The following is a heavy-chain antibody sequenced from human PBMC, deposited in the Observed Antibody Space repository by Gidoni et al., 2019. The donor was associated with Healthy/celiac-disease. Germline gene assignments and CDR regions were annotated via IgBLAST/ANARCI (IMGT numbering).Heavy chain of an antibody. CDR2: ISSSSSYI. Sequence: GVRQAPGKGLEWVSSISSSSSYIYYADSVKGRFTISRDNAKNSLYLQMNSLRAEDTAVYYCARDWALRCSSTSCYTVFVYYYYYYMDVWGKGTTVTVSS. V-gene: IGHV3-21*01. D-gene: IGHD2-2*02. CDR3: ARDWALRCSSTSCYTVFVYYYYYYMDV. J-gene: IGHJ6*03.